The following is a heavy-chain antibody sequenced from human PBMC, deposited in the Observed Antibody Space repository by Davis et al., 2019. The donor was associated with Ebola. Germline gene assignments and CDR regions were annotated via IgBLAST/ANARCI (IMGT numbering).Heavy chain of an antibody. D-gene: IGHD7-27*01. CDR1: GGSISSSSYY. Sequence: SETLSLTCTVSGGSISSSSYYWGWIRQPPGKGLEWIGSIYYSGSTYYNPSLKSRVTISVDTSKNQFSLKLSSVTAADTAVYFCARRVGKSGYVDCWGQGTLVTVSS. CDR2: IYYSGST. V-gene: IGHV4-39*01. J-gene: IGHJ4*02. CDR3: ARRVGKSGYVDC.